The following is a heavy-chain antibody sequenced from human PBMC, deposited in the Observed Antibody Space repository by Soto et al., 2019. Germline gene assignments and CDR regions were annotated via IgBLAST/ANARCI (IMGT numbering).Heavy chain of an antibody. D-gene: IGHD2-2*01. Sequence: TSETLSLTCTVSGGSISSSSYYWGWIRQPPGKGLEWIGSIYYSGSTYYNPSLKSRVTISVDTSKNQFSLKLSSVTAADTAVYYCARHVDIVVPAAIDYWGQGTLVTVSS. CDR2: IYYSGST. CDR3: ARHVDIVVPAAIDY. J-gene: IGHJ4*02. V-gene: IGHV4-39*01. CDR1: GGSISSSSYY.